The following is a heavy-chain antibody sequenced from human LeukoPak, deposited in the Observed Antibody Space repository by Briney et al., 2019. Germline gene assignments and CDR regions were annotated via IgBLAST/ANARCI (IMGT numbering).Heavy chain of an antibody. Sequence: GGSLRLSCAAPGFIFDNYAIHWVRQAPGKGLERVSLISGDGGSTFYADSVRGRFTISRDNTRKSLSLQMSSLRSEDTALYYCARESETSGWYDYWGQGTLVTVSS. CDR2: ISGDGGST. CDR1: GFIFDNYA. D-gene: IGHD6-19*01. V-gene: IGHV3-43*02. CDR3: ARESETSGWYDY. J-gene: IGHJ4*02.